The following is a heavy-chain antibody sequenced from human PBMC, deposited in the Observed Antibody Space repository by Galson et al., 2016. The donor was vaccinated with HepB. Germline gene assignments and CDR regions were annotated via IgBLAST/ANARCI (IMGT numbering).Heavy chain of an antibody. CDR3: AKAAGYCSSPTCLTTPMDC. V-gene: IGHV3-30*18. Sequence: SLRLSCAASGFTFSTYGMHWVRQAPGKGLEWVAAISFDGRKTYFADFVKGRFTISRDNSNNTLFLQMNNLRPDDTAVHFCAKAAGYCSSPTCLTTPMDCWGQGTLVTVSS. CDR1: GFTFSTYG. J-gene: IGHJ4*02. D-gene: IGHD2-2*01. CDR2: ISFDGRKT.